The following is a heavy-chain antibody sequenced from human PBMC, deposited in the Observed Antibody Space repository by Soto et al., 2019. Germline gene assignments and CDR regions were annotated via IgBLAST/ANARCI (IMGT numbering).Heavy chain of an antibody. V-gene: IGHV1-69*05. Sequence: SVKVSCKASGGTFSSYAISWVRQAPGQGLEWMGGIIPIFGTANYAQKFQGRVTITRDTSASTAYMELSSLRSEDTAVYYCASSRPHYYYYYGMDVWGQGTTVTVSS. CDR1: GGTFSSYA. J-gene: IGHJ6*02. CDR3: ASSRPHYYYYYGMDV. CDR2: IIPIFGTA.